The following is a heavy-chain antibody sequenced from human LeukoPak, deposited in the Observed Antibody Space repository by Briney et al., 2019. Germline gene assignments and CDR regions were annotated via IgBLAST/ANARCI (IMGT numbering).Heavy chain of an antibody. Sequence: GGSLRLSCAASGFTFSGSAMHRVRQASGKGLEWVGRIRSKANSYATAYAASVKVRFTISRDDSKNTAHLQMNSLKTEDTGVYYCLGGLDYWGQGTLVTVSS. CDR1: GFTFSGSA. D-gene: IGHD3-16*01. J-gene: IGHJ4*02. CDR2: IRSKANSYAT. V-gene: IGHV3-73*01. CDR3: LGGLDY.